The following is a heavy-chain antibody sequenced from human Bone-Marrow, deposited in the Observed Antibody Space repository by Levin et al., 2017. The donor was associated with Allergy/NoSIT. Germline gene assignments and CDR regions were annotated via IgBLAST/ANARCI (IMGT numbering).Heavy chain of an antibody. CDR3: VRQEHDYGEYQ. J-gene: IGHJ4*02. Sequence: SQTLSLTCAISGDSVSGNTANWNWVRQSPSRGLEWLGRTYYRSKWYYDYAVSVKSRVTINPDTSKNQFSLQLNSVTPEDTAVYYCVRQEHDYGEYQWGQGTVVTVSS. CDR1: GDSVSGNTAN. D-gene: IGHD4-17*01. CDR2: TYYRSKWYY. V-gene: IGHV6-1*01.